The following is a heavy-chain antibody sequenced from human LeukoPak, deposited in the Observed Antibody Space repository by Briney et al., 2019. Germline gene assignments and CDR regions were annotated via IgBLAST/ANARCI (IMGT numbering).Heavy chain of an antibody. J-gene: IGHJ4*02. CDR2: INTDGSST. D-gene: IGHD3-10*01. V-gene: IGHV3-74*01. CDR3: ARDNGDPHFDY. Sequence: PGGSLRLSCAASGFTFSSYWMHWVRQAPGKGLVWVSRINTDGSSTSYADSVKGRFTISRDNAKNTLYLQMNSLRAEDTAVYYCARDNGDPHFDYWGQGTLVTVSS. CDR1: GFTFSSYW.